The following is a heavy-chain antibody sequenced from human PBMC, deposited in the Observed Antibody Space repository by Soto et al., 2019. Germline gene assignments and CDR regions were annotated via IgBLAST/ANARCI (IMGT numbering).Heavy chain of an antibody. CDR1: GFTFSSYW. J-gene: IGHJ3*02. D-gene: IGHD6-13*01. CDR3: ARVKLTAAGTAFDI. Sequence: GGSMRLSCAASGFTFSSYWMHWVRQAPGKGLVWVSRINSDGSSTRYADSVKGRFTISRDNAKNTLYLQMNSLRAEDTAVYYCARVKLTAAGTAFDIWGQGTMVTVSS. CDR2: INSDGSST. V-gene: IGHV3-74*01.